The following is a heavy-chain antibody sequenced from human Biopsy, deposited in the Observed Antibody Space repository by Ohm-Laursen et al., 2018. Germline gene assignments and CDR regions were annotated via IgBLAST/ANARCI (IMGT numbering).Heavy chain of an antibody. V-gene: IGHV1-69*06. Sequence: ASVKVSCKAPGGTFSNYGVNWVRQAPGQGLEWLGGNIPILGTGNYAQKFQDRVTVAADTSTSTATMELRSLRPDDTAVYYCATKLTGYFHHWGQGTLVIVSS. J-gene: IGHJ1*01. CDR3: ATKLTGYFHH. CDR1: GGTFSNYG. CDR2: NIPILGTG. D-gene: IGHD3-9*01.